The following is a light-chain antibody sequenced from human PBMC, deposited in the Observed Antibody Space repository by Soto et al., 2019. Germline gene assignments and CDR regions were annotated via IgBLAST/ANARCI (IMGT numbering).Light chain of an antibody. V-gene: IGLV2-23*02. CDR2: EVT. J-gene: IGLJ3*02. Sequence: QSALTQPASVSGSPGQSITLSCTGTSSDVGSYNLVSWYQQHPGKAPKFMIYEVTKRPSGVSNRFSGSKSGNTASLTISGLQAEDEADYYCCSYADSSTWVFGGGTKLTVL. CDR1: SSDVGSYNL. CDR3: CSYADSSTWV.